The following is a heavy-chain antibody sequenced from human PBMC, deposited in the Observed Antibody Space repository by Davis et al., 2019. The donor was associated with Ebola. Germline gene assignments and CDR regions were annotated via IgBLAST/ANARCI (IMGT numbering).Heavy chain of an antibody. V-gene: IGHV3-53*01. D-gene: IGHD1/OR15-1a*01. CDR3: ARNNPDYFFGMDV. CDR2: MYAGAAT. CDR1: GFTFRTYW. J-gene: IGHJ6*04. Sequence: GESLKISCAASGFTFRTYWMSWVRQAPGKGLEWVSIMYAGAATYYAESVKGRFTIFRDNSKNTLYLQMNTLGAEDTAVYYCARNNPDYFFGMDVWGKGTTVTVSS.